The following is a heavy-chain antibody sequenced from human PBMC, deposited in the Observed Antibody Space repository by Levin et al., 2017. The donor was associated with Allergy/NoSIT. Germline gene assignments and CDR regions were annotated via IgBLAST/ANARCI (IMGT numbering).Heavy chain of an antibody. CDR3: ARDQCSSTTCYKGHYYDYGMDV. Sequence: TSETLSLTCTVSGGSVSSGSYYWSWIRQPPGTGLEWIGYVYYTGSTNYNPSLKSRVTISIDTSKNQFSLKLSSVTAADTAVYYCARDQCSSTTCYKGHYYDYGMDVWGQGTTVTVSS. D-gene: IGHD2-2*02. CDR1: GGSVSSGSYY. J-gene: IGHJ6*02. V-gene: IGHV4-61*01. CDR2: VYYTGST.